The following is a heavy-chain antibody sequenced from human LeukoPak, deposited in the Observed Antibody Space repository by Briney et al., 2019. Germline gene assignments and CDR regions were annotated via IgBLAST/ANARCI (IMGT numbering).Heavy chain of an antibody. Sequence: PSGTLSLTCPVSGGSISRSNWWRRVRQPPGKGLEWIGEIYHSGGTYYNPSLKSRVTILVDTSKNQFSLKLSSVTAADTAVYYCARVGYGMLAAAGPFDYGGQGNLVTVSS. CDR3: ARVGYGMLAAAGPFDY. J-gene: IGHJ4*02. CDR1: GGSISRSNW. CDR2: IYHSGGT. D-gene: IGHD6-13*01. V-gene: IGHV4-4*02.